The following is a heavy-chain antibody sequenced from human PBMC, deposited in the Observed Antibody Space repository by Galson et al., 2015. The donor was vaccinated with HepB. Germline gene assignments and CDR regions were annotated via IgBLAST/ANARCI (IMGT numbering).Heavy chain of an antibody. CDR3: ARGGGHSSGWYTPYYYYGMDV. J-gene: IGHJ6*02. CDR1: GFTVSSNY. CDR2: IYSGGST. Sequence: SLRLSCAASGFTVSSNYMSWVRQAPGKGLEWVSVIYSGGSTYYADSVKGRFTISRDNSKNTLYLQMNSLRAEDTAVYYCARGGGHSSGWYTPYYYYGMDVWGQGTTVTVSS. V-gene: IGHV3-53*01. D-gene: IGHD6-19*01.